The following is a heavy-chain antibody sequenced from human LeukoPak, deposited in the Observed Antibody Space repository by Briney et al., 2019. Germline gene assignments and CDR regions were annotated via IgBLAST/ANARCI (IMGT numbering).Heavy chain of an antibody. CDR1: GYSFTSYD. CDR2: MNPGTNRR. Sequence: GASVKVSCKASGYSFTSYDMNWVRQAPGQGPEWMAWMNPGTNRRGYAQKFQGRVTLTSDSSISTAYMELTSLRTDDTAVYYRVRGAYPSPWGQGTLVTVSS. J-gene: IGHJ4*02. CDR3: VRGAYPSP. V-gene: IGHV1-8*01.